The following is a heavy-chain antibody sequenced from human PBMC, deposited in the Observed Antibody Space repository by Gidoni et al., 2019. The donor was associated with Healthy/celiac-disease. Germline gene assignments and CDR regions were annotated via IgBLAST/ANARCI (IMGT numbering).Heavy chain of an antibody. CDR2: ISSSSSTI. CDR3: ARADYYGSGSYPTPLDY. D-gene: IGHD3-10*01. Sequence: EVQLVESGGGLVQPGGSLRRSCAASGFTFSSDSMNWVCQAPGKGLEWVSYISSSSSTIYYAVSVKGRFTISRDNAKNSLYLQMNSLRAEDTAVYYCARADYYGSGSYPTPLDYWGQGTLVTVSS. V-gene: IGHV3-48*01. J-gene: IGHJ4*02. CDR1: GFTFSSDS.